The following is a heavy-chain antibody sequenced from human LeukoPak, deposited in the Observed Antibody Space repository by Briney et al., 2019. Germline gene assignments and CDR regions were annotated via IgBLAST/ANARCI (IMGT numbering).Heavy chain of an antibody. V-gene: IGHV3-21*01. CDR3: ARDLSSSGTYYFDY. J-gene: IGHJ4*02. D-gene: IGHD6-13*01. CDR2: ISSSSSYI. CDR1: GFTFSSYS. Sequence: GGSLRLSCAASGFTFSSYSMNWVRQAPGKGLEWVSSISSSSSYIYYADSVKGRFTISRDNAKNSLYLQMNRLRAEDTAVYYCARDLSSSGTYYFDYWGQGTLVTVSS.